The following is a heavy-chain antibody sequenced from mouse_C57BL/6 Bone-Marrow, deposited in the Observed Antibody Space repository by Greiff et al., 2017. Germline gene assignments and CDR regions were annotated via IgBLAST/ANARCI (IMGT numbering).Heavy chain of an antibody. CDR3: ARDSTTVVEGGYFDY. D-gene: IGHD1-1*01. Sequence: EVQLVESGPGLVKPSQSLSLTCSVTGYSITSGYYWNWIRQFPGNKLEWMGYISYDGSKNYNPSLKNRISITRDTSKNQFFLKLNSVTTEDTATYYCARDSTTVVEGGYFDYWGQGTTLTVSS. V-gene: IGHV3-6*01. J-gene: IGHJ2*01. CDR2: ISYDGSK. CDR1: GYSITSGYY.